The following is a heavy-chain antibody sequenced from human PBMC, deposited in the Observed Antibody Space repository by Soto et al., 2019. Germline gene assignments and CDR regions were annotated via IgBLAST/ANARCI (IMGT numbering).Heavy chain of an antibody. J-gene: IGHJ4*02. Sequence: SETLSLTCTVSGGSIGGYYWTWIRQPPGKGLEWVGSLFYGGTTDYNPSLKSRLTMSLDTSKNHFSLKLRSVTAADAAVYYCARHRGPAPVYWGQGTLVTVSS. CDR2: LFYGGTT. V-gene: IGHV4-39*01. CDR3: ARHRGPAPVY. CDR1: GGSIGGYY. D-gene: IGHD3-10*01.